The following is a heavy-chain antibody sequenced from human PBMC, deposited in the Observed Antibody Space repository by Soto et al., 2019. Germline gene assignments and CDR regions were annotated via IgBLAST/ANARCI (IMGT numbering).Heavy chain of an antibody. D-gene: IGHD5-12*01. CDR2: ISGSGGST. Sequence: GGSLRLSRAASGFTFSSYAMSWVRQAPGKGLEWVSAISGSGGSTYYADSVKGRFTISRDNSKNTLYLQMNSLRAEDTAVYYCAKAYRGAEGANYFDYLAQGTLVTVYS. V-gene: IGHV3-23*01. CDR1: GFTFSSYA. CDR3: AKAYRGAEGANYFDY. J-gene: IGHJ4*02.